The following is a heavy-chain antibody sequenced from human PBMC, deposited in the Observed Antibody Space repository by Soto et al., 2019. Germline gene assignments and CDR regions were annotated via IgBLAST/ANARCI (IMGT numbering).Heavy chain of an antibody. Sequence: EEQLVESGGGLVQPGGSLTLSCAASGFTFSDYYMEWVRQAPGKGLEWVARSRNKAKSYTTDYAASVKGRFTISRDLSKNSLYLQMNNLKTEDTAVYYCSSLEGGWGQGTLVTVSS. CDR1: GFTFSDYY. CDR2: SRNKAKSYTT. V-gene: IGHV3-72*01. CDR3: SSLEGG. D-gene: IGHD3-3*01. J-gene: IGHJ4*02.